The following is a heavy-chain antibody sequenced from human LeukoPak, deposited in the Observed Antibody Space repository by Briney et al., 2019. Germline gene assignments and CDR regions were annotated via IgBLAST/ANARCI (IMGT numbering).Heavy chain of an antibody. D-gene: IGHD3-10*01. V-gene: IGHV5-51*01. Sequence: GESLKISCQASGYSFTTYWIGWVRQMPGKGLECMGIIYPDDSDTTYSPSFQGQVTISADKSFSTAYLQWSSLKASNTAIYYCARLGGDTYYFGSASYPNWYFDLWGRGTLVTVSS. CDR1: GYSFTTYW. CDR2: IYPDDSDT. CDR3: ARLGGDTYYFGSASYPNWYFDL. J-gene: IGHJ2*01.